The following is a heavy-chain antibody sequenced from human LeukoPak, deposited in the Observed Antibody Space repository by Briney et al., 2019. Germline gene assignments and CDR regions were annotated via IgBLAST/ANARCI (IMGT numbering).Heavy chain of an antibody. J-gene: IGHJ6*03. CDR1: GGSISSCY. D-gene: IGHD5-18*01. Sequence: PSETLSLTCTVSGGSISSCYWSWIRQPPGKGLEWIGYIYYSGSTNYNPSLKSRVTISVDTSKNQFSLKLSSVTAADTAVYYCARSVGGGYSYGYPYYYYYMDVWGKGTTVTVSS. V-gene: IGHV4-59*01. CDR2: IYYSGST. CDR3: ARSVGGGYSYGYPYYYYYMDV.